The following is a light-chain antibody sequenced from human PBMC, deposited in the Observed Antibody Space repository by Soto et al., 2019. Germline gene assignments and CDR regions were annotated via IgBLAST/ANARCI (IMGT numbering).Light chain of an antibody. CDR1: QSVSSNY. V-gene: IGKV3-20*01. CDR3: QQYFTSPLT. CDR2: GVS. Sequence: VFRHCPITLSLSPGESATLSCRASQSVSSNYLAWYQQKPGQAPRLLIYGVSTRATGIPDRFSGSGSGTDFSLTIRRLEHEDFAMYYCQQYFTSPLTFGGGNKVDIK. J-gene: IGKJ4*01.